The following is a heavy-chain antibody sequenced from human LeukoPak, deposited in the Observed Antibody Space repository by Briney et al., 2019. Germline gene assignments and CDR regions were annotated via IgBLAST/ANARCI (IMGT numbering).Heavy chain of an antibody. CDR1: GGTLSSYA. J-gene: IGHJ4*02. Sequence: SVKVSCKASGGTLSSYAISWVRQAPGQGLEWMGRIIPILGIANYAQKFQGRVTITADKSTSTAYMELSSLRSEDTAVYYCASLNAYYDSSGYDYWGQGTLVTVSS. V-gene: IGHV1-69*04. CDR3: ASLNAYYDSSGYDY. CDR2: IIPILGIA. D-gene: IGHD3-22*01.